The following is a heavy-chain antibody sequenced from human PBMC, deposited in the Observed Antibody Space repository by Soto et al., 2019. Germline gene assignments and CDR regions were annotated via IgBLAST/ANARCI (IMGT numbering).Heavy chain of an antibody. J-gene: IGHJ6*02. Sequence: PSETLSLSCTVSGGSISSSIHYWGWIRQPPGKGLEWIGSIFYRGSTYYNPSLKSRLTISVDTSKNQFSLKLSSVTAADTAVYYCARCDYAYGMDVWGQGTTVPVSS. D-gene: IGHD4-17*01. V-gene: IGHV4-39*01. CDR2: IFYRGST. CDR1: GGSISSSIHY. CDR3: ARCDYAYGMDV.